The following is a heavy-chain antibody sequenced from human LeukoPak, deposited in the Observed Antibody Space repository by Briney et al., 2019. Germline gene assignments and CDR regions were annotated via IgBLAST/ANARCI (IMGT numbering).Heavy chain of an antibody. D-gene: IGHD1-1*01. CDR2: IYYSGST. CDR3: ARESYNRGAFDI. CDR1: GGSISSSSYY. Sequence: SETLSLTCTVSGGSISSSSYYWGWIRQPPGKGLEWIGSIYYSGSTYYNPSLKSRVTISVDTSKNQFSLKLSSVTAADTAVYYCARESYNRGAFDIWGQGTMVTVSS. J-gene: IGHJ3*02. V-gene: IGHV4-39*02.